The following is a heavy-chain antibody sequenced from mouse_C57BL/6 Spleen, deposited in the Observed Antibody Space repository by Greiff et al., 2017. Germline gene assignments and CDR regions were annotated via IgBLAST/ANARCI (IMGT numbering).Heavy chain of an antibody. J-gene: IGHJ2*01. CDR3: ARGSWEDYFDY. CDR2: ISYDGSN. Sequence: EVQLQESGPGLVKPSQSLSLTCSVTGYSITSGYFWNWIRQFPGNKLEWMGYISYDGSNKYNPYLKNRISITRDTSKNLFFLKLKSVTTEDTASYYGARGSWEDYFDYWGQGTTLTVSS. CDR1: GYSITSGYF. D-gene: IGHD4-1*01. V-gene: IGHV3-6*01.